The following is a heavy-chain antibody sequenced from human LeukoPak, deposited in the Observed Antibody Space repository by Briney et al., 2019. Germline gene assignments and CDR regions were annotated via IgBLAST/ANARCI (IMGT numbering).Heavy chain of an antibody. V-gene: IGHV6-1*01. CDR1: GDSVSSSRFT. CDR3: GRAEHDWGPEY. CDR2: TYYRAKWYN. D-gene: IGHD7-27*01. J-gene: IGHJ4*02. Sequence: SQTLSLTCGISGDSVSSSRFTWYWIRHSPSRGLEGLVRTYYRAKWYNDYAVSMRSPITISSDTSQNHFTLQLNSVTPADTAVYSCGRAEHDWGPEYWGQGTLVTVSS.